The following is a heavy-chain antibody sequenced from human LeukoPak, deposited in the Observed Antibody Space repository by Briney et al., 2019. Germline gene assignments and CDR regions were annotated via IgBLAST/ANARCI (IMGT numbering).Heavy chain of an antibody. D-gene: IGHD2-15*01. V-gene: IGHV3-7*03. Sequence: GGSLRLSCAASGFTFSSYWMSWVRQAPGKGLEWVANIKQDGSEKYYVDSVKGRFTISRDNAKNSLYLQMNSLRAEDTAVYYCARARGRYRSGGSCFWSDYWGQGTLVTVSS. CDR3: ARARGRYRSGGSCFWSDY. J-gene: IGHJ4*02. CDR1: GFTFSSYW. CDR2: IKQDGSEK.